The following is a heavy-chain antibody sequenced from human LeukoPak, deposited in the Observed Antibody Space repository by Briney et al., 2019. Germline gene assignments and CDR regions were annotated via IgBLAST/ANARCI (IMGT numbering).Heavy chain of an antibody. CDR2: IYTSGST. Sequence: PSETLSLTCTVSGGSISSGSYYWSWIRQPAGKGLEWIGRIYTSGSTNYNPSLKSRVTISVDTSKNQVSLKLSSVTAADTAVYYCARHEDGYNYFDFWGQGTLVTVSS. J-gene: IGHJ4*02. V-gene: IGHV4-61*02. CDR1: GGSISSGSYY. CDR3: ARHEDGYNYFDF. D-gene: IGHD5-24*01.